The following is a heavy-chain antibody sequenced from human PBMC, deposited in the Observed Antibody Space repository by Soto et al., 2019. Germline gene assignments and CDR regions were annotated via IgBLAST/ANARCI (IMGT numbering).Heavy chain of an antibody. CDR1: GFNFITYS. Sequence: EVQLVESGGGPVRPRGSLKLSCAASGFNFITYSLSWVRQAPGKGLEWVASISSSAVYIDYADSVKGRFTISRDNANNSLYLQMNALRVEDTALYYCTRGPRPSSVGTGAFWGQGTLVTVSS. D-gene: IGHD3-10*01. CDR3: TRGPRPSSVGTGAF. J-gene: IGHJ4*02. V-gene: IGHV3-21*01. CDR2: ISSSAVYI.